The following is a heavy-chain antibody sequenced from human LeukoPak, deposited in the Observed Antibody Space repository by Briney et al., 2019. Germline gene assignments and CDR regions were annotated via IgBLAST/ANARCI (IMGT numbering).Heavy chain of an antibody. V-gene: IGHV3-7*04. CDR1: GFTFSTYW. CDR2: INQDGSDK. CDR3: ARGLAAAGTFDY. J-gene: IGHJ4*02. Sequence: GGSLRLSCAASGFTFSTYWMNWVRQPPGKGLEWVANINQDGSDKYYVDSVKGRFTIFRDNAKNSLYLQMNSLRAEDTAVYYCARGLAAAGTFDYWGQGTLVTVSS. D-gene: IGHD6-13*01.